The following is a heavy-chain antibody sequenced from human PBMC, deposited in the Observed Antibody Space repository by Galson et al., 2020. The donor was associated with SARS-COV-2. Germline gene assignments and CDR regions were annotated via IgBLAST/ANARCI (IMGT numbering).Heavy chain of an antibody. CDR2: IKQDGSEK. D-gene: IGHD6-19*01. CDR1: GFTFSSYW. J-gene: IGHJ6*02. Sequence: QLGESLKISCAASGFTFSSYWMSWVRQAPGKGLEWVANIKQDGSEKYYVDSVKGRFTTSRDNAKNSLYLQMNSLRAEDTAVYYCARDGSGWPYYYYYYGMDVWGQGTTVTVSS. V-gene: IGHV3-7*01. CDR3: ARDGSGWPYYYYYYGMDV.